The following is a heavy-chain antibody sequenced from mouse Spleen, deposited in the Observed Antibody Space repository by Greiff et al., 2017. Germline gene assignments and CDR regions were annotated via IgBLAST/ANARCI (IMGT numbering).Heavy chain of an antibody. J-gene: IGHJ1*01. CDR3: ASGGNPYFDV. Sequence: VMLVESGAELVRPGSSVKISCKASGYAFSSYWMNWVKQRPGQGLEWIGQIYPGDGDTNYNGKFKGKATLTADKSSSTAYMQLSSLTSEDSAVYFCASGGNPYFDVWGAGTTVTVSS. CDR2: IYPGDGDT. D-gene: IGHD2-1*01. CDR1: GYAFSSYW. V-gene: IGHV1-80*01.